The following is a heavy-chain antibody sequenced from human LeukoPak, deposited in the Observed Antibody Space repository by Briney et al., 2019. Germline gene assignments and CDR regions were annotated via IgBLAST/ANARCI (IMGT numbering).Heavy chain of an antibody. CDR1: GSSVSNHW. CDR3: ARGTYYYDSSGGPEGLYYFDY. CDR2: ISSRGYT. J-gene: IGHJ4*02. Sequence: PSETLSLTCTVSGSSVSNHWWIWIRQPAGKGLEWIGRISSRGYTNYNPSLKSRVAMSVDTSKSQFSLKLSSVTAADTAVYYCARGTYYYDSSGGPEGLYYFDYWGQGTLVTVSS. V-gene: IGHV4-4*07. D-gene: IGHD3-22*01.